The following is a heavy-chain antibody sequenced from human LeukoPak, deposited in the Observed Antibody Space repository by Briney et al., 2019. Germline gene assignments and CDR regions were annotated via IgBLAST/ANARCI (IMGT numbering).Heavy chain of an antibody. Sequence: PSETLSLTCAVYGGSFSGYYWSWIRQPPGKGLEWIGEINHSGSTNYNPSLKSRVTISVDTSKNQFSLKLSSVTAADTAVYYCARGAVTNDFQYWGQGTLVTVSS. CDR3: ARGAVTNDFQY. V-gene: IGHV4-34*01. D-gene: IGHD4-17*01. J-gene: IGHJ1*01. CDR2: INHSGST. CDR1: GGSFSGYY.